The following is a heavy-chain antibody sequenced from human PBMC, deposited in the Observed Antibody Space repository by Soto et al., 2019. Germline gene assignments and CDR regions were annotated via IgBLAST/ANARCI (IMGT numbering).Heavy chain of an antibody. V-gene: IGHV1-2*02. Sequence: QVQLVQSGAEVKKPGASAKVSCKASGYTFTSYYMHWVRQAPGQGLEWMGWINPDSGVTYYPHKFQDRVTMTRDTSISTAYMELSRLISDDTALYYCARDRGVRDVWGQGTTVIVSS. CDR3: ARDRGVRDV. J-gene: IGHJ6*02. CDR1: GYTFTSYY. D-gene: IGHD3-16*01. CDR2: INPDSGVT.